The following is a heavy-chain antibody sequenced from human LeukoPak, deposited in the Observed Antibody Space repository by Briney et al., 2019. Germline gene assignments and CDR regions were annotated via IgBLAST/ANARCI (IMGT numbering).Heavy chain of an antibody. Sequence: SVKVSCKASGGTSSSYAISWVRQAPGQGLEWMGRIIPILGIANYAQKFQGRVTITADKSRSTAYMELSILRSEDTAVYYCASLYSSGWYAPNWFDPWGQGTLVTVSS. CDR1: GGTSSSYA. J-gene: IGHJ5*02. CDR2: IIPILGIA. CDR3: ASLYSSGWYAPNWFDP. V-gene: IGHV1-69*04. D-gene: IGHD6-19*01.